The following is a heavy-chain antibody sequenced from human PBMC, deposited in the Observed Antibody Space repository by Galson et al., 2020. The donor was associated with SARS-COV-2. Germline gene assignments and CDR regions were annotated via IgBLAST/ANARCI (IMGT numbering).Heavy chain of an antibody. Sequence: ASVKVSCKVSGYTLTESSMHWVRQAPGKGLEWMGGFDPEDGETIYAQKFQGRVTMTEDTSTDTAYMELSSLRSEDTAVYYCATAAWDSSGYYYRGLDYWGQGTLVTVSS. J-gene: IGHJ4*02. V-gene: IGHV1-24*01. CDR3: ATAAWDSSGYYYRGLDY. CDR1: GYTLTESS. D-gene: IGHD3-22*01. CDR2: FDPEDGET.